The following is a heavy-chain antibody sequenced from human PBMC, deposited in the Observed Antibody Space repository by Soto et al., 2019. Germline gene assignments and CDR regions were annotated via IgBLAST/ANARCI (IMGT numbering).Heavy chain of an antibody. V-gene: IGHV4-30-4*01. Sequence: QVQLQESGPGLVKPSQTLSLTCTVSGGSISSGDYYWSWIRQPPGKGLEWIGYIYYSESTSYNPSLKSRVTISVDTSKNKFSLKLSSVTAADTAVYYCARDPLSGGRPGWFDPWGQGTLVTVSS. CDR1: GGSISSGDYY. J-gene: IGHJ5*02. CDR3: ARDPLSGGRPGWFDP. D-gene: IGHD2-15*01. CDR2: IYYSEST.